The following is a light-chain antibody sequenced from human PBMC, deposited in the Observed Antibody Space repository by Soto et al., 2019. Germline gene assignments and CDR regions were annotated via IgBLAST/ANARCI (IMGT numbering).Light chain of an antibody. V-gene: IGKV1-39*01. CDR2: EAS. CDR1: QNINRF. Sequence: DIPMTQSPSSLSASVGDRVTITCRASQNINRFLNWYRQKPGIAPQLLIYEASSLQSGVPSRFRGTGSGTDFTLTISSLQPEDFATYYCQESYSSAFTFGPGTKVDIK. J-gene: IGKJ3*01. CDR3: QESYSSAFT.